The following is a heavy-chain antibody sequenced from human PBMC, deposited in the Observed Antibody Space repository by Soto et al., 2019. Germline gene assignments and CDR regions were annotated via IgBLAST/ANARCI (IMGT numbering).Heavy chain of an antibody. CDR2: ISGSGGST. D-gene: IGHD6-13*01. CDR1: GFTFSSYA. J-gene: IGHJ6*03. V-gene: IGHV3-23*01. CDR3: AKDSQGDLQQLGPYYYYYYMDV. Sequence: GGSLRLSCAASGFTFSSYAMSWVRQAPGKGLEWVSAISGSGGSTYYADSVKGRFTISRDNSKNTLYLQMNSLRAEDTAVYYCAKDSQGDLQQLGPYYYYYYMDVWGKGTTVTVSS.